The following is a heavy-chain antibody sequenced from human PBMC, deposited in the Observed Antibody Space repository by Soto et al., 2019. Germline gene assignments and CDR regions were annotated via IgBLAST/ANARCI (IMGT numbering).Heavy chain of an antibody. Sequence: QVQLQESGPGLVKPLQTLSLTCTVSGGSISRGGYYWSWIRQHPGKGLEWIGNMSYSGITYYNPSLKSRVTISVDTSRNQFSLKLTSVTAADTAVYYCAREPSIWGQGTLVTVSS. J-gene: IGHJ1*01. V-gene: IGHV4-31*03. CDR2: MSYSGIT. CDR1: GGSISRGGYY. CDR3: AREPSI.